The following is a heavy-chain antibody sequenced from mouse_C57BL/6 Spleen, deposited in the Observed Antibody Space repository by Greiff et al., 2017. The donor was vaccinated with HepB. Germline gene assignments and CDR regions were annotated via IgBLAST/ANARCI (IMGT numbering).Heavy chain of an antibody. Sequence: VQLQQPGAELVKPGASVKMSCKASGYTFTSYWITWVKQRPGQGLEWIGDIYPGSGSTNYNEKFKSKATLTVDTSSSTAYMQLSSLTSEDSAVDYCARWGSNYVSFDYWGQGTTLTVSS. CDR2: IYPGSGST. CDR3: ARWGSNYVSFDY. D-gene: IGHD2-5*01. V-gene: IGHV1-55*01. J-gene: IGHJ2*01. CDR1: GYTFTSYW.